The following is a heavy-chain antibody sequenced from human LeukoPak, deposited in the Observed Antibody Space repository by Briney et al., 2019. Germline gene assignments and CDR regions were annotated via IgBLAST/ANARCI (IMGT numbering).Heavy chain of an antibody. CDR1: VFTFTYYY. CDR2: VDAESGAT. CDR3: TRARRYFGPFHS. Sequence: ASVKVSCKASVFTFTYYYFHWLRLAPGQGRDGMGWVDAESGATLIAGNFRGRVNMTRATSFNTAHVYLSEMTSDDTVDYFCTRARRYFGPFHSWGQGTLVTVSS. J-gene: IGHJ4*02. D-gene: IGHD3-10*01. V-gene: IGHV1-2*02.